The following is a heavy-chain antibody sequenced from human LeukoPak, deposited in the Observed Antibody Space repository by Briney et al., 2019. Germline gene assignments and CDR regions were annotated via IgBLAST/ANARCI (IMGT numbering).Heavy chain of an antibody. Sequence: GRSLRLSCATSGFTFDDYAMHWVRQAPGKGLEWVSGISWNSGSIGYADSVKGRFTISRDNSKNSLYLQMNSLRTEDTALYYCAKEPAPYYYDSSGSLGYWGQGTLVTVSS. CDR2: ISWNSGSI. CDR1: GFTFDDYA. J-gene: IGHJ4*02. CDR3: AKEPAPYYYDSSGSLGY. D-gene: IGHD3-22*01. V-gene: IGHV3-9*01.